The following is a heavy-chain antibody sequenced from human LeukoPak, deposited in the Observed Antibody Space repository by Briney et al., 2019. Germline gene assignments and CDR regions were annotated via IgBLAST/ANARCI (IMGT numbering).Heavy chain of an antibody. Sequence: ASMKVSCKASGYTFTSYDINWVRQATGQGLEWMGWMNPNSGNTGYAQKFQGRVTMTRNTSISTAYMELSSLRSEDTAVYYCARGGHDWDYFDYWGQGTLVTVSS. V-gene: IGHV1-8*01. D-gene: IGHD5-12*01. CDR1: GYTFTSYD. J-gene: IGHJ4*02. CDR2: MNPNSGNT. CDR3: ARGGHDWDYFDY.